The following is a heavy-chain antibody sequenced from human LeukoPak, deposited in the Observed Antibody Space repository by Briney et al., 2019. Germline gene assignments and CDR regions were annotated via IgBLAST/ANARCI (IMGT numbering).Heavy chain of an antibody. CDR3: ARIGRVPIPPTHAFDI. J-gene: IGHJ3*02. CDR1: GGSFSGYY. Sequence: SETLSLTCAVYGGSFSGYYWSWIRQPPGKGLEWIGEINHSGSTNYNPSLKSRVTISVGTSKNQSSLKLSSVTAADTAVYYCARIGRVPIPPTHAFDIWGQGTMVTVSS. D-gene: IGHD2-2*02. CDR2: INHSGST. V-gene: IGHV4-34*01.